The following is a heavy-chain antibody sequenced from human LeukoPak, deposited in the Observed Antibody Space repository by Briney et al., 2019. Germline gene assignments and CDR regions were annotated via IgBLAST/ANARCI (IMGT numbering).Heavy chain of an antibody. V-gene: IGHV1-8*01. CDR3: ARGDYDILTGYYRFYNY. CDR1: GYTFSNYD. D-gene: IGHD3-9*01. J-gene: IGHJ4*02. Sequence: ASVKVSCKASGYTFSNYDISWVRQAPGQGLEWMGWMNPNSGNTGYAQKFQGRATMTRDTSISTAYMELSSLRSEDTAVYYCARGDYDILTGYYRFYNYWGRGTLVTVSS. CDR2: MNPNSGNT.